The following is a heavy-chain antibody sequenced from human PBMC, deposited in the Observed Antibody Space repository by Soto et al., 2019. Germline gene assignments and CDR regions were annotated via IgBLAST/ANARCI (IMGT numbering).Heavy chain of an antibody. V-gene: IGHV1-69*13. CDR3: ARHEISGTYRFDY. CDR1: GGTSTSYI. J-gene: IGHJ4*02. CDR2: IIPIFRNP. Sequence: SVKVSCKSSGGTSTSYIISWVRQAPGQGLEWMGGIIPIFRNPTYAQKFQGRVTITADPSTSTAYMELSSLRSEDTALYYCARHEISGTYRFDYWGQGTQVTVSS. D-gene: IGHD1-26*01.